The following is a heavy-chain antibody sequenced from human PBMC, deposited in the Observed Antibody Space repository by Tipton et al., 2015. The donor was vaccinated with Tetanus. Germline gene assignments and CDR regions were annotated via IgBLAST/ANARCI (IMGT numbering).Heavy chain of an antibody. V-gene: IGHV4-59*01. D-gene: IGHD2-2*01. CDR3: ARRSYCSSSRCFDAFDL. CDR1: GGSLSRYY. J-gene: IGHJ3*01. Sequence: TLSLTCAVYGGSLSRYYWTWIRQPPGKGLEWIAYIFHSGSTNYSPSLKSRVAISMDTSKNQISLKLSSVTAADTAVYYCARRSYCSSSRCFDAFDLRGQGTMVTVSS. CDR2: IFHSGST.